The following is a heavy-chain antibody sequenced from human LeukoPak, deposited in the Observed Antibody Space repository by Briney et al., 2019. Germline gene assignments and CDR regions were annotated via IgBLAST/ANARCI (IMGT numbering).Heavy chain of an antibody. CDR1: GSSITSDYF. CDR3: ARNVTAGFFDY. D-gene: IGHD1-1*01. Sequence: SETLSLTCAVSGSSITSDYFWGWIWQPPGKGLEWIATIYYSWGMYFNPSLKSRVTVSLDASKNQFSLKMTSLTAADTAIYYCARNVTAGFFDYWGQGIMVTVSS. J-gene: IGHJ4*02. V-gene: IGHV4-38-2*01. CDR2: IYYSWGM.